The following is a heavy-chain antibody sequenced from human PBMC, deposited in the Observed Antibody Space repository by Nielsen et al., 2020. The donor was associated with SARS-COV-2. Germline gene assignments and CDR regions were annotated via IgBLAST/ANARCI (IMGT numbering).Heavy chain of an antibody. CDR3: AREWDDYESRAYDL. J-gene: IGHJ4*02. CDR1: GYTFTGYY. D-gene: IGHD3-22*01. Sequence: ASVKVSCKASGYTFTGYYMHWVRQAPGQGLEWMGRINPNSGGTNSAQKFQGRVTMTRDTSTSTVYMELSSLRSEDTAVYYCAREWDDYESRAYDLWGQGTPVSVSA. CDR2: INPNSGGT. V-gene: IGHV1-2*06.